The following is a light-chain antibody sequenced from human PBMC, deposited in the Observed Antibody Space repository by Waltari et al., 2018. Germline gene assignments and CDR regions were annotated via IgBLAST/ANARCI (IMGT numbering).Light chain of an antibody. J-gene: IGKJ1*01. CDR1: QSVGRS. CDR3: QHYVRLPVT. CDR2: GAS. Sequence: EIVLTQSPGTLSLSPGERATISCRASQSVGRSLAWYQQKPGQAPRLLIYGASNRATGIPDRFSGSGSGTDFSLTISRLEPEDFSVYYCQHYVRLPVTFGQGTRVEIK. V-gene: IGKV3-20*01.